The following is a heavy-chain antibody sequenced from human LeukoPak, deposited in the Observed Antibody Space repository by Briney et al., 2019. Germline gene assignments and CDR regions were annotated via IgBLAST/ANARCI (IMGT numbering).Heavy chain of an antibody. CDR1: GFTFNTYG. CDR2: ISSSDTNI. V-gene: IGHV3-48*02. Sequence: PGGSLRLSCAASGFTFNTYGMNWVRQAPGKGLEWVSYISSSDTNIDYADSVKGRFTISRDNAKNSLYLQMSSLRDEDTAVYYCARDRPGSMDVWGQGTTVTVSS. J-gene: IGHJ6*02. CDR3: ARDRPGSMDV.